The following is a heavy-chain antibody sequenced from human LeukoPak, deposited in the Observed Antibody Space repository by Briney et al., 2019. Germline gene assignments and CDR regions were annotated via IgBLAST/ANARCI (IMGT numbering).Heavy chain of an antibody. D-gene: IGHD3-10*01. CDR2: MYHSGST. CDR3: ARGPRFGELLWHWFDP. J-gene: IGHJ5*02. CDR1: GYSISSGYY. Sequence: TSETLSLTCTVSGYSISSGYYWGWIRQPPGKGLECIGTMYHSGSTFYNPSLKSRVTISVDTSKNQFSLKLTSMTAADTAVYYCARGPRFGELLWHWFDPWGQGTLVTVSS. V-gene: IGHV4-38-2*02.